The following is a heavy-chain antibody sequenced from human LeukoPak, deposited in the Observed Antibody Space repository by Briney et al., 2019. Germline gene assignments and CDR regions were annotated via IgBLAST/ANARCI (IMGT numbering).Heavy chain of an antibody. CDR1: GGTFSSYA. D-gene: IGHD3-22*01. CDR2: MNPNSGNT. V-gene: IGHV1-8*02. Sequence: ASVKVSCKASGGTFSSYAISWVRQATGQGLEWMGWMNPNSGNTGYAQKFQGRVTMTRNTSISTAYMELSSLRSEDTAVYYCARASIAMIVVVPYYFDYWGQGTLVTVSS. CDR3: ARASIAMIVVVPYYFDY. J-gene: IGHJ4*02.